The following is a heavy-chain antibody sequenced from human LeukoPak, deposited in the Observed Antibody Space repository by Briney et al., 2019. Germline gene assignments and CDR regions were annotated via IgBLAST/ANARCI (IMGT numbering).Heavy chain of an antibody. D-gene: IGHD3-3*01. J-gene: IGHJ4*02. CDR1: GFTFSNYW. CDR3: ARDAFGVDKSPF. V-gene: IGHV3-74*01. Sequence: GGSLRLSCAASGFTFSNYWMHWVRQAPGKGLVWVSRIKSDGSSTSFADSVKGRFTISRDNAKNTLYLQMNSLRAEDTAVYYCARDAFGVDKSPFWGQGILVTVS. CDR2: IKSDGSST.